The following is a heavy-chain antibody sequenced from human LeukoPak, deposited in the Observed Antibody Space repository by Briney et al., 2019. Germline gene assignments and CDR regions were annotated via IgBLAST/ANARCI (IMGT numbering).Heavy chain of an antibody. CDR3: AREVDRLLDY. J-gene: IGHJ4*02. D-gene: IGHD5-12*01. CDR2: IIPMLGIA. V-gene: IGHV1-69*04. CDR1: GGTFSSYA. Sequence: GASVTVSCKASGGTFSSYAISWVRQAPGQGREWMGRIIPMLGIANYAQKFQRRVTITADKSTSTAYMELSSLRSEDTAVYYCAREVDRLLDYWGQGTLLTVSS.